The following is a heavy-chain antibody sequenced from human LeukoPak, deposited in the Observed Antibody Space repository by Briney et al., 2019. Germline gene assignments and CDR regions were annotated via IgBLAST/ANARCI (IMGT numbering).Heavy chain of an antibody. CDR2: IKQDGNEK. CDR1: GFTFSSYW. V-gene: IGHV3-7*01. D-gene: IGHD3-16*02. Sequence: GGSLRLSCAASGFTFSSYWMSWVRQAPGKGLEWVANIKQDGNEKYYVDSVKGRFTISRDNAKNSLYLQMNSLRAEDTAVYYCARYDVWGSYRAFDYWGQGTLVTVSS. J-gene: IGHJ4*02. CDR3: ARYDVWGSYRAFDY.